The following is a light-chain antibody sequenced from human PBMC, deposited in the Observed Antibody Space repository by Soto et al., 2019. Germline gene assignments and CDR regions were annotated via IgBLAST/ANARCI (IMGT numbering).Light chain of an antibody. J-gene: IGKJ4*01. Sequence: EVVTALSPATLSVSPGERATLSCRASQGLGTNLAWYQQKPGQAPRLLIYAASTRATGVPGRFSRSGSGTEFTLTISSLQSEDFAVYYCQQYNHWPLTFGGGTTVDIK. V-gene: IGKV3-15*01. CDR3: QQYNHWPLT. CDR2: AAS. CDR1: QGLGTN.